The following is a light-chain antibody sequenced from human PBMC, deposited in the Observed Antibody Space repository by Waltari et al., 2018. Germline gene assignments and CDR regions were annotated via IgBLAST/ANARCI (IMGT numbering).Light chain of an antibody. CDR3: SSYISSDTLEL. CDR2: DVS. J-gene: IGLJ2*01. Sequence: HSALTQPASVSGSPGQSITISCTGTSSDVGGYTYVSWYQQHQGKAPKLMIFDVSNRPAGVSNRFSGSKSGNTASLTVSGLQAEDEADYYCSSYISSDTLELFGGGTSLTVL. V-gene: IGLV2-14*03. CDR1: SSDVGGYTY.